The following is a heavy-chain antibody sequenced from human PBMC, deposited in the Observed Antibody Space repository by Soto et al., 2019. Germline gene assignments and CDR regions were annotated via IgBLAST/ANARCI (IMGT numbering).Heavy chain of an antibody. D-gene: IGHD2-21*02. CDR1: GGTFSSYA. V-gene: IGHV1-69*12. Sequence: QVQLVQSGADVRKTGSSVKVSCKASGGTFSSYAISWVRQAPGQGLAWMGGIIPIFGTANYAQKFQGRVTITADESTSTAYMELSSLRSEDTAVYYCARGPHCGGDCYSVKALDYWGQGTLVTVSS. CDR2: IIPIFGTA. CDR3: ARGPHCGGDCYSVKALDY. J-gene: IGHJ4*02.